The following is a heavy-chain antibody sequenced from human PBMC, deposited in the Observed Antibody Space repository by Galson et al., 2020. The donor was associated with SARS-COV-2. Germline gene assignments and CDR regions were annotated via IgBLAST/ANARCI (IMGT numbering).Heavy chain of an antibody. D-gene: IGHD6-13*01. CDR1: GGSFSNYL. CDR2: IYSSGST. CDR3: ARDKGQQLEHIDGNFSYYMDV. Sequence: ETLSLTCTISGGSFSNYLWNWIRQPAGKGLEWIGYIYSSGSTSYNPSLKSRVTMSQDRSKNQFSLKLSSVTAADTAVYYCARDKGQQLEHIDGNFSYYMDVWGKGTTVTVAS. V-gene: IGHV4-4*07. J-gene: IGHJ6*03.